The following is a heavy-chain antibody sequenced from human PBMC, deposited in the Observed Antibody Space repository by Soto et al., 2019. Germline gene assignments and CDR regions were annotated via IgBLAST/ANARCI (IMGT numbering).Heavy chain of an antibody. CDR3: ARDPGDYAFDY. V-gene: IGHV4-59*01. J-gene: IGHJ4*02. CDR2: IYYSGST. CDR1: GGSISSYY. D-gene: IGHD4-17*01. Sequence: SETLSLTCTVSGGSISSYYWSWIRQPPGKGLEWIGYIYYSGSTNYNPSLKSRVTISVDTSKNQFSLKLSSVTAADTAVYYCARDPGDYAFDYWGQGTLVTVSS.